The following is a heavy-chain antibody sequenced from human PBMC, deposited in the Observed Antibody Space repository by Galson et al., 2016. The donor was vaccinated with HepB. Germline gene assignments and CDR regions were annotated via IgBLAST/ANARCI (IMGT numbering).Heavy chain of an antibody. CDR3: ARVREQQLLDAFDI. J-gene: IGHJ3*02. CDR1: GFTFTRYN. V-gene: IGHV3-21*01. CDR2: ISSGSSYI. Sequence: SLRLSCATSGFTFTRYNMHWVRQAPGKGLEWVSSISSGSSYIYYADSVKGRFTISRDNVKKSLYLQMNSLRPEDTAVYYCARVREQQLLDAFDIWGQGQWSPSLQ. D-gene: IGHD6-13*01.